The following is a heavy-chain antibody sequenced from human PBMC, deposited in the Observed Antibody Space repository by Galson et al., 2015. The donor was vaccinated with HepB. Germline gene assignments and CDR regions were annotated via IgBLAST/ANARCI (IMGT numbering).Heavy chain of an antibody. CDR2: ISYDGSNK. D-gene: IGHD3-3*01. J-gene: IGHJ6*02. CDR1: GFTFSSYA. CDR3: ARVQQGFLEWLPYYYYYGMDV. V-gene: IGHV3-30-3*01. Sequence: SLRLSCAASGFTFSSYAMHWVRQAPGKGLEWVAVISYDGSNKYYADSVKGRFTISRDNSKNTLYLQMNSLRAEDTAVYHCARVQQGFLEWLPYYYYYGMDVWGQGTTVTVSS.